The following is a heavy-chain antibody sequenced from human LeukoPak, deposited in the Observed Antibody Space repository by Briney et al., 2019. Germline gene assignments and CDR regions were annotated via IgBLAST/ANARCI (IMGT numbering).Heavy chain of an antibody. D-gene: IGHD6-25*01. CDR1: GYSFTSYW. Sequence: GESLKISCKGSGYSFTSYWIGWVRQMPGKGLEGMGIIYPGDFDTRYSPSFRGQVPIPADKSISTSYLQWSGLKASATAMDYCARYSNGDGEWGQGTLVTASS. V-gene: IGHV5-51*01. CDR3: ARYSNGDGE. J-gene: IGHJ4*02. CDR2: IYPGDFDT.